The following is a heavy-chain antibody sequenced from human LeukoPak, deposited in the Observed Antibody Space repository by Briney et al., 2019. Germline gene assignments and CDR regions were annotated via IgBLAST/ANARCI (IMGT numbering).Heavy chain of an antibody. Sequence: GGSLRLSCAASGFTFDDYAMHWVRQAPGKGLEWVSGISWNSGSIAYAGSVKGRFTISRDNSKNTLYLQMNSLRAEDTAVYYCASAVIVVVPAAIDYWGQGTLVTVSS. CDR2: ISWNSGSI. V-gene: IGHV3-9*01. D-gene: IGHD2-2*01. CDR3: ASAVIVVVPAAIDY. J-gene: IGHJ4*02. CDR1: GFTFDDYA.